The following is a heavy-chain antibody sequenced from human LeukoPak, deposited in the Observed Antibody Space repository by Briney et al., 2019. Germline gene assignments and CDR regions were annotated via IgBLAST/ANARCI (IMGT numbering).Heavy chain of an antibody. CDR3: ARGAYYFDY. J-gene: IGHJ4*02. CDR1: GGSVSSGSYY. Sequence: SETLSLTCTVSGGSVSSGSYYWSWIRQPPGKGLEWIGYLYYSGSTNYNPSLKSRVTISVDTYKNQFSLKLSSVTAADTAVYYCARGAYYFDYWGQGTLVTVSS. V-gene: IGHV4-61*01. CDR2: LYYSGST.